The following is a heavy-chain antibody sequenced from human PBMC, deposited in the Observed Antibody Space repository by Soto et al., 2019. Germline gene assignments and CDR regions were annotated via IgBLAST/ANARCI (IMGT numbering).Heavy chain of an antibody. J-gene: IGHJ4*02. CDR3: AKRSSSWSYYFDY. D-gene: IGHD6-13*01. CDR2: IYYSGST. Sequence: QVQLQESGPGLVKPSETLSLTCTVSGGSVSSGSYYWSWIRQPPGKGLEWIGYIYYSGSTNYNPSLKRRVTISVDTSKNQFSLKLSSVTAADTAVYYCAKRSSSWSYYFDYWGQGTLVTVSS. V-gene: IGHV4-61*01. CDR1: GGSVSSGSYY.